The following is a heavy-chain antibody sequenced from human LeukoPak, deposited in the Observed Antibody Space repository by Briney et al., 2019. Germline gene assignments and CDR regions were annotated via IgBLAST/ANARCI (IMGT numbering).Heavy chain of an antibody. CDR3: ARPLDSSNNYFDY. D-gene: IGHD6-13*01. V-gene: IGHV3-21*01. Sequence: PGGSLRLSCAASGFTFSRNAMNWVRQAPGKGLEWVSFVSSSSNYMSYADSVKGRFTISRDNAKNSLYLQMNSLRAEDTAVYYCARPLDSSNNYFDYWGQGTLVTVSA. J-gene: IGHJ4*02. CDR2: VSSSSNYM. CDR1: GFTFSRNA.